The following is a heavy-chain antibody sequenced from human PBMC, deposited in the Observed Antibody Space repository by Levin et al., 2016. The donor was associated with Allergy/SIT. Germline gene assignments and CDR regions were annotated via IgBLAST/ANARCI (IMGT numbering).Heavy chain of an antibody. V-gene: IGHV4-39*07. Sequence: SETLSLTCTVSGGSISSSSYYWGWIRQPPGKGLEWIGSIYYSGSTSYNPSLKSRVTISVDTSKNQFSLKLSSVTAADTAVYYCARGNTGPDYDFWSGYTLFDYWGQGTLVTVSS. CDR3: ARGNTGPDYDFWSGYTLFDY. J-gene: IGHJ4*02. D-gene: IGHD3-3*01. CDR2: IYYSGST. CDR1: GGSISSSSYY.